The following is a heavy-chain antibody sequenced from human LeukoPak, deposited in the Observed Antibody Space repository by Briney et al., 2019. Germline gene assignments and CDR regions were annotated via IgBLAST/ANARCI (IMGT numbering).Heavy chain of an antibody. CDR1: GFTFSSYA. Sequence: GGSLRLSCAASGFTFSSYAMHWVRQAPGKGLEWVAVISYDGSNKYYADSVKGRFTISRDNSKNTLYLQMNNLRAEDTAVYYCARVGYDYVWGSYRWSLYYWGQGTLVTVSS. D-gene: IGHD3-16*02. CDR3: ARVGYDYVWGSYRWSLYY. J-gene: IGHJ4*02. V-gene: IGHV3-30-3*01. CDR2: ISYDGSNK.